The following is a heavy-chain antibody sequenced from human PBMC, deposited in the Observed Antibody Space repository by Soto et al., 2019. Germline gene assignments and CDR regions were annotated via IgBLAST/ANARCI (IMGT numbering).Heavy chain of an antibody. CDR1: GFTFSSYA. D-gene: IGHD6-6*01. V-gene: IGHV3-30-3*01. CDR2: ISYDGSNK. J-gene: IGHJ6*02. Sequence: GGSLRLSCAASGFTFSSYAMHWVRQAPGKGLEWVAVISYDGSNKYYADSVKGRFTISRDNSKNTLYLQMNSLRAEDTAVYYCARATRRANYYYGMDVWGQGTTVTVSS. CDR3: ARATRRANYYYGMDV.